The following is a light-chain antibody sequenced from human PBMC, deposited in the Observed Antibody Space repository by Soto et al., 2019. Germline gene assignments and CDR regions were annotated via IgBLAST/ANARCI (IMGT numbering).Light chain of an antibody. Sequence: SYELTQPPSVSVSPGQTASITCSGDKLGEKYVSWHQQKPGQSPVAVIYQDTKRPSGIPDRFSGSNSGNTATLTISGPQAMDAADYYCQAWDRNTMLFGGGTKLTVL. CDR1: KLGEKY. CDR3: QAWDRNTML. V-gene: IGLV3-1*01. J-gene: IGLJ2*01. CDR2: QDT.